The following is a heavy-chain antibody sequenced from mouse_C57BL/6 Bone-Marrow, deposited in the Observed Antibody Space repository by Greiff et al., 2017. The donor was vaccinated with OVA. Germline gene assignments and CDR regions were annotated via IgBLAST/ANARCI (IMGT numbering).Heavy chain of an antibody. V-gene: IGHV1-19*01. CDR1: GYTFTDYY. Sequence: VQLQRSGPVLVKPGASVKMSCKASGYTFTDYYMNWVKQSHGKSLEWIGVINPYNGGTSYNQKFKGKATLTVDKSSSTAYMELNSLTSEDSAVYYCARDLGGDYWGQGTTLTVSS. J-gene: IGHJ2*01. CDR2: INPYNGGT. CDR3: ARDLGGDY.